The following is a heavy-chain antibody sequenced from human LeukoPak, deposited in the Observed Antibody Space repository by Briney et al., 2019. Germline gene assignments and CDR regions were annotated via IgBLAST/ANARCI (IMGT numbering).Heavy chain of an antibody. V-gene: IGHV3-23*01. CDR3: AKDRSGSTH. CDR2: SDRGGST. Sequence: GGSLRLSCAASGFTFSSYAMTWVRQAPGKGLEWVSTSDRGGSTYYADSVTGRFTISRDNSKNTLYLQMNSLRAEDTAVYHCAKDRSGSTHWGQGSLVTVPS. CDR1: GFTFSSYA. J-gene: IGHJ4*02. D-gene: IGHD1-26*01.